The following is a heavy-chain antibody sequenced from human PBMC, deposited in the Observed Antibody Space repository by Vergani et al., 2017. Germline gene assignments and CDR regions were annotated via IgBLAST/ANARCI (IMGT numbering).Heavy chain of an antibody. J-gene: IGHJ4*02. V-gene: IGHV4-39*07. Sequence: QLQLQESGPGLVKPSETLSLTCTVSGGSISSSSYYWGWIRQPPGKGLEWIGSIYYSGSTNYNPSLKSRVTISVDTSKNQFSLKLSSVTAADTAVYYCARDSTAMVRGVHNWGQGTLVTVSS. CDR2: IYYSGST. CDR3: ARDSTAMVRGVHN. D-gene: IGHD3-10*01. CDR1: GGSISSSSYY.